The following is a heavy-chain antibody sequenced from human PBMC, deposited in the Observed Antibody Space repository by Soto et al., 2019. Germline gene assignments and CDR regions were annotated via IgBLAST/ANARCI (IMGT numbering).Heavy chain of an antibody. J-gene: IGHJ4*02. CDR3: ERDSLGWLDY. Sequence: QVQLVQSGAEVKKPGASVKVSCKASGYTFTSYGISWVRQAPGQGLEWMGWISAYNGNTNYAQNLKGRVPMTTDTATSTAYMELRSLRSDDTAVYDCERDSLGWLDYWGEGTLVTVSS. V-gene: IGHV1-18*01. D-gene: IGHD3-16*01. CDR1: GYTFTSYG. CDR2: ISAYNGNT.